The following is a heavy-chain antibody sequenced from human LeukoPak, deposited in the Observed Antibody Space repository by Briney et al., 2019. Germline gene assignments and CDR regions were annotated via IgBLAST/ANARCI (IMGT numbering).Heavy chain of an antibody. V-gene: IGHV3-11*04. Sequence: GGSLRLSCAASGFTFSDYYMSWIRQAPGKGLEWVSYISSSGSTIYYADSVKGRFTISRDNAKNSLYLQMNGLRAEDTAVYYCARDGERGYYYDSSGYYWNDYWGQGTLVTVSS. CDR3: ARDGERGYYYDSSGYYWNDY. CDR1: GFTFSDYY. CDR2: ISSSGSTI. J-gene: IGHJ4*02. D-gene: IGHD3-22*01.